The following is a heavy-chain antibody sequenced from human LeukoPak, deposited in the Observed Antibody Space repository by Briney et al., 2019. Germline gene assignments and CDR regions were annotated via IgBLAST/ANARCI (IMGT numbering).Heavy chain of an antibody. D-gene: IGHD6-13*01. V-gene: IGHV4-4*07. CDR2: IYTSGST. CDR1: GGSISSYY. Sequence: SETLSLTCTVSGGSISSYYWSWIRQPAGKGLEWIGRIYTSGSTNYNPSLKSRVTMSVDTSKNQFSLKLSSVTAADTAVYYCAREPPELAAAGTFDYWGQGTLVTVSS. CDR3: AREPPELAAAGTFDY. J-gene: IGHJ4*02.